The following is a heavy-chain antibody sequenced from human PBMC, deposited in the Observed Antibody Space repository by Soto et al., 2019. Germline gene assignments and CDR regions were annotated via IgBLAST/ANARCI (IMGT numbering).Heavy chain of an antibody. Sequence: PSETLSLTCTVSGDSIGNFYWSWLRQPAGKGLEWIGRIYTAGTYNPSLKGRVSMSLGPAKNQVSLQLISLTAADTAVYYCARDAIYADAFHPFDVWGHGTQVTVSS. CDR1: GDSIGNFY. V-gene: IGHV4-4*07. D-gene: IGHD2-8*01. J-gene: IGHJ3*01. CDR3: ARDAIYADAFHPFDV. CDR2: IYTAG.